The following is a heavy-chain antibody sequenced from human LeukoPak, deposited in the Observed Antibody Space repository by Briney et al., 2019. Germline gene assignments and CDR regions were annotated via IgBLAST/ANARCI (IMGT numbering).Heavy chain of an antibody. Sequence: PGGSLRLSCEASGFTFTSYWLGWARQSPGKGLERVASIKQDGSEKYYVDSVKGRFTISRDNVRNLVYLQMNSLRVEDTAVYYCTRNEAWGQGTRVTVSS. CDR3: TRNEA. CDR2: IKQDGSEK. CDR1: GFTFTSYW. J-gene: IGHJ1*01. V-gene: IGHV3-7*02.